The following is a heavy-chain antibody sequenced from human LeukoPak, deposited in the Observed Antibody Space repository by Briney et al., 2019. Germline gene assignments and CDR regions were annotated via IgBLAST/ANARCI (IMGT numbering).Heavy chain of an antibody. CDR2: INPNSGGT. CDR3: ARSVWGSYRYSFDY. CDR1: GYTFTGYY. V-gene: IGHV1-2*02. J-gene: IGHJ4*02. D-gene: IGHD3-16*02. Sequence: ASVKVSCKASGYTFTGYYMHWVRQAPGQGLEWMGWINPNSGGTNYAQKFQGRVTMTRDTSISTAYMELSRLRSDDTAVYHCARSVWGSYRYSFDYWGQGTLVTVSS.